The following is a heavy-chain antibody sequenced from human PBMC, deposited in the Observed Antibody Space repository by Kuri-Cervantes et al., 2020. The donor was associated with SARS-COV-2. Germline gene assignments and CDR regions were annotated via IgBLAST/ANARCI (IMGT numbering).Heavy chain of an antibody. Sequence: GSLRLSCTVSGGSISSYYWSWIRQPPGKGLEWIGYIYYSGSTNYNPSLKSRVTISVDTSKNQFSLKLSSVTAADTAVYYCARVSGGDEYFDYWGQGTLVTVSS. CDR3: ARVSGGDEYFDY. CDR2: IYYSGST. CDR1: GGSISSYY. J-gene: IGHJ4*02. V-gene: IGHV4-59*01. D-gene: IGHD2-21*01.